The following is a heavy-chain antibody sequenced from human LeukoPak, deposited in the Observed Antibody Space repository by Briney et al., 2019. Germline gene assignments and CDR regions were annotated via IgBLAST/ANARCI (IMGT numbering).Heavy chain of an antibody. Sequence: GESLNISCKGSGYSFTCYWMGWVREMPGKGLGWMWIIYPGDSDTRYPPSFQAQGTISADKYTSTASLQWSSLRASDTPMCHCAIQKTTGATPDYWGQGTPVTVSS. CDR2: IYPGDSDT. CDR1: GYSFTCYW. CDR3: AIQKTTGATPDY. D-gene: IGHD4-23*01. V-gene: IGHV5-51*01. J-gene: IGHJ4*02.